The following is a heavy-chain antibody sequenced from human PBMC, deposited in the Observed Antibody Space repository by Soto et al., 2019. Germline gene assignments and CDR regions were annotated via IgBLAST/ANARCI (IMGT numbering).Heavy chain of an antibody. Sequence: QVQLVESGGGVVQPGRSLRLYCAASGFTFSSYAMHWVRQAPGKGLEWVAVISYDGSNKYYADSVKGRFTISRDNSKNTLYLQMNSLRAEDTAVYYCARGQIMTRGYWGQGTLVTVSS. V-gene: IGHV3-30-3*01. CDR2: ISYDGSNK. CDR1: GFTFSSYA. CDR3: ARGQIMTRGY. D-gene: IGHD3-16*01. J-gene: IGHJ4*02.